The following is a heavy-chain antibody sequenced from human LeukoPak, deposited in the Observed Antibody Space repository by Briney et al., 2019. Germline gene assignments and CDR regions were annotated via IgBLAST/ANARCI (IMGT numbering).Heavy chain of an antibody. CDR2: IIPGDSDT. J-gene: IGHJ3*02. CDR3: TRNRVGVLEWLSRWDAFDI. Sequence: GESLKISCKASDYTFSPSWMGWLRQMPGKALEWMGIIIPGDSDTRYSPSFQGQVTISVDRSITTAYLQWSSLKASDTAMYYCTRNRVGVLEWLSRWDAFDIWGQGTMVTVST. V-gene: IGHV5-51*01. D-gene: IGHD3-3*01. CDR1: DYTFSPSW.